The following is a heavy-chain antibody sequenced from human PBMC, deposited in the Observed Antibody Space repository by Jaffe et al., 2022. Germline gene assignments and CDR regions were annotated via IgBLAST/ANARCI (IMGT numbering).Heavy chain of an antibody. CDR3: ARDVADIVWGNYFTAFDI. Sequence: QVQLVQSGAEVKKPGSSVKVSCKASGGTFSSYAISWVRQAPGQGLEWMGGIIPIFGTANYAQKFQGRVTITADESTSTAYMELSSLRSEDTAVYYCARDVADIVWGNYFTAFDIWGQGTMVTVSS. CDR2: IIPIFGTA. V-gene: IGHV1-69*01. CDR1: GGTFSSYA. D-gene: IGHD5-12*01. J-gene: IGHJ3*02.